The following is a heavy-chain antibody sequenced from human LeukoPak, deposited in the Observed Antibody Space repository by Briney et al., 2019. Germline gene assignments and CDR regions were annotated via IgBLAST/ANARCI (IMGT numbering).Heavy chain of an antibody. Sequence: SETLSLTCAVYGASFTGYYWSWFRQPPGKGLEWIGEINHSGGTNYNPSLKSRVTISLDTSNNQFSLKLSSVTAAATAVYYCARLLPLQGGDVWGQGTTVTVSS. D-gene: IGHD2-15*01. CDR1: GASFTGYY. CDR2: INHSGGT. CDR3: ARLLPLQGGDV. J-gene: IGHJ6*02. V-gene: IGHV4-34*01.